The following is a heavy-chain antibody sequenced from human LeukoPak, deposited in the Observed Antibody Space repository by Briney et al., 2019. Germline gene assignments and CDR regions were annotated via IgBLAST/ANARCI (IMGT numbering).Heavy chain of an antibody. CDR2: IRYDGSNK. CDR1: GFTFSSYG. V-gene: IGHV3-30*02. J-gene: IGHJ5*02. CDR3: LFVVVPAAINPLNWFDP. Sequence: GGSLRLSCPASGFTFSSYGMHWVRQAPAKGLEWVAFIRYDGSNKYYADSVKGRFTISRDNSKNTLFLQMNSLRAEDTAMYYCLFVVVPAAINPLNWFDPWGQGTLVTVS. D-gene: IGHD2-2*01.